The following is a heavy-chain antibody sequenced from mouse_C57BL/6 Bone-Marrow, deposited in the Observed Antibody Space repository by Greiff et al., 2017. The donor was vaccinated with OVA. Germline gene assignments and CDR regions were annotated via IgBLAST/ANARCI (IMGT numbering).Heavy chain of an antibody. CDR2: INPNNGGT. CDR1: GYTFTDYY. J-gene: IGHJ3*01. Sequence: VQLQQSGPELVKPGASVKISCKASGYTFTDYYMNWVKQSHGKSLEWIGDINPNNGGTSYNQKFKGKATLTVDKSSSTAYMELRSLTSEDSAVYYCAREYGYWFAYWGQGTLVTVSA. D-gene: IGHD2-10*02. CDR3: AREYGYWFAY. V-gene: IGHV1-26*01.